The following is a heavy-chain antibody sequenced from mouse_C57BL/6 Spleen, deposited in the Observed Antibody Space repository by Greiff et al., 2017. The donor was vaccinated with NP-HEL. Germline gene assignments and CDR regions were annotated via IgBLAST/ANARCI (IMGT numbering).Heavy chain of an antibody. CDR3: AREDYDYDEDYYAMDY. J-gene: IGHJ4*01. Sequence: QVQLQQSGAELVKPGASVKLSCKASGYTFTSYWMHWVKQRPGQGLEWIGMIHPNSGSTNYNEKFKSKATLTVDKSSSTAYMQLSSLTSEDSAVYYCAREDYDYDEDYYAMDYWGQGTSVTVSS. CDR2: IHPNSGST. D-gene: IGHD2-4*01. V-gene: IGHV1-64*01. CDR1: GYTFTSYW.